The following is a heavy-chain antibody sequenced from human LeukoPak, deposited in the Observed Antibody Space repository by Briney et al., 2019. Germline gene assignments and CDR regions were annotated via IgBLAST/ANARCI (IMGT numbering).Heavy chain of an antibody. CDR2: IKQDGSEK. CDR3: ARGGSRLLTSYIFDY. CDR1: GSTFSRYW. D-gene: IGHD3-16*01. J-gene: IGHJ4*02. Sequence: GGSLRLSCAASGSTFSRYWMSWVRQAPGKGLEWVANIKQDGSEKYCADSVKGRFTIFRDNAKNSLYVQVNSLRAEDTAVYYCARGGSRLLTSYIFDYWGQGTLVTVSS. V-gene: IGHV3-7*01.